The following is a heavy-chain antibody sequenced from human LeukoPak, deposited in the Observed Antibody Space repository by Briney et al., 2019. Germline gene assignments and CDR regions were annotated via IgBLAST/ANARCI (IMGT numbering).Heavy chain of an antibody. CDR1: GFTFSSYG. V-gene: IGHV3-33*01. Sequence: GRSLRLSCAASGFTFSSYGIHWVRQAPGKGLEWVAVIWYDGSNKYYADSVKGRFTISRDNSKNTLYLQMNSLRAEDTAVYYCARDSEYSSSSYYFDYWGQGTLVTVSS. CDR3: ARDSEYSSSSYYFDY. CDR2: IWYDGSNK. D-gene: IGHD6-6*01. J-gene: IGHJ4*02.